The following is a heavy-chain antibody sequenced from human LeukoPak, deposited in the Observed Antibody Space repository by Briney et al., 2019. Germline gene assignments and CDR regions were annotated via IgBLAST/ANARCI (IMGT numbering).Heavy chain of an antibody. Sequence: GGSLRLSCAASGFTFTTYGLHWVRQAPGKGLEWVAAIASNGGSEYYADSVKGRFTISRDNSKNTLFLQMNSLRPDDTAVYYCAKRGHYSINWYHYFDHWGQGTLVTVSS. CDR1: GFTFTTYG. CDR2: IASNGGSE. D-gene: IGHD6-13*01. J-gene: IGHJ4*02. CDR3: AKRGHYSINWYHYFDH. V-gene: IGHV3-30*18.